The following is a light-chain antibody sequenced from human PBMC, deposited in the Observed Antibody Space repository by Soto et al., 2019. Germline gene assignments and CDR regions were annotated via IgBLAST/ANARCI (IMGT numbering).Light chain of an antibody. V-gene: IGLV1-40*01. Sequence: QSVLTQPPSVSGAPGQRVTISCTGSSSNIGAGYDVHWYQQLPGTAPKLLIYGNSNRPSGVPDRFFGSKSGTSASLAITGLQAEDEADYYCQSYDSSLSGSWVFGGGTKLTVL. CDR2: GNS. CDR3: QSYDSSLSGSWV. CDR1: SSNIGAGYD. J-gene: IGLJ3*02.